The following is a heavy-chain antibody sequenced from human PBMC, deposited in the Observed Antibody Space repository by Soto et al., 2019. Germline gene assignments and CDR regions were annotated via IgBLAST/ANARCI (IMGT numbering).Heavy chain of an antibody. CDR3: AKHGVVVVDATAYGMDV. V-gene: IGHV3-23*01. J-gene: IGHJ6*02. CDR2: ISGSGGST. Sequence: EVQLLESGGGLVQPGGSLRLSCAASGFTFSSYAMSWVRQAPGKGLERVSAISGSGGSTYYADSVKGRFTISRDNSKNTLYLQMNSLRAEDTAVYYCAKHGVVVVDATAYGMDVWGQGTTVTVSS. CDR1: GFTFSSYA. D-gene: IGHD2-15*01.